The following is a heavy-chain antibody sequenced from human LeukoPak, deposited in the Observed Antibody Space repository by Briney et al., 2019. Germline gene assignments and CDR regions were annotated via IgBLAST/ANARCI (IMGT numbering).Heavy chain of an antibody. CDR1: GFTVSSNY. CDR3: ARETSGSAGY. D-gene: IGHD5-12*01. Sequence: AGGSLRLSCAASGFTVSSNYMSWVRQAPGKGLEWVSVISSGGSTNYADSVKGRFTISRDNSKNTLNLQMNSLRAEDTAVYYCARETSGSAGYWGQGTLVTVSS. CDR2: ISSGGST. J-gene: IGHJ4*02. V-gene: IGHV3-66*01.